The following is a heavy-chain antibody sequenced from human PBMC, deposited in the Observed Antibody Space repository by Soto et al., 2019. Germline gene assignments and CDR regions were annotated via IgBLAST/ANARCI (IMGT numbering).Heavy chain of an antibody. J-gene: IGHJ4*02. D-gene: IGHD3-3*01. CDR3: TSLYYGH. CDR1: GFTFSSYS. Sequence: GGSLRLSCAASGFTFSSYSMNWVRQAPGKGLEWVSSISSSSSYIYYADSVKGRFTISRDESQNTLYLQMNSLKTEDTAVYYCTSLYYGHWGLGTLVTVSS. V-gene: IGHV3-21*03. CDR2: ISSSSSYI.